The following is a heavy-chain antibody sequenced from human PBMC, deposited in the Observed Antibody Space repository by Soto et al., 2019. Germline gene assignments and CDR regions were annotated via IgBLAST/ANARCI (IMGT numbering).Heavy chain of an antibody. CDR2: INAGNGNT. CDR3: ARGLPLVADY. Sequence: ASVKVSCKASGYTFTSYAMHWVRQAPGQRLEWMGWINAGNGNTKYSQKFQGRVTITRDTSASTAYMELSGLRSEDTAVYYCARGLPLVADYWGQGTLVTVSS. J-gene: IGHJ4*02. CDR1: GYTFTSYA. V-gene: IGHV1-3*01.